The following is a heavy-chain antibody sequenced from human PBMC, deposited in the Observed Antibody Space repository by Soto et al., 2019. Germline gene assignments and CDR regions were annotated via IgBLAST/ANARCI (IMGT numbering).Heavy chain of an antibody. J-gene: IGHJ5*02. Sequence: GGSLRLSCAASGFTFSSYAMHWVRQAPGKGLEWVAVISYDGSNKYYADSVKGRFTISRDNSKNTLYLQMNSLRAEDTAVYYCARDLSHWFDPWGQGTLVTVSS. CDR2: ISYDGSNK. CDR1: GFTFSSYA. CDR3: ARDLSHWFDP. V-gene: IGHV3-30-3*01.